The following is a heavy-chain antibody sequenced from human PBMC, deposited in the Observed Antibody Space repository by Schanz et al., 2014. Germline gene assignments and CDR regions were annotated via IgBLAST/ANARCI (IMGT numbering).Heavy chain of an antibody. D-gene: IGHD3-3*01. V-gene: IGHV1-2*06. J-gene: IGHJ4*02. CDR2: FT. CDR1: GYSFSAYY. CDR3: ARKGMPPIWSGYPYFFDF. Sequence: QVQLVQSGAEVKKPGASVKVSCKASGYSFSAYYIHWMRQAPGQGLEWLGRFTHISQKFQGRVTMTRDTSSTTAYMELRGLRSDDTAVYYCARKGMPPIWSGYPYFFDFWGQGTLVTVSS.